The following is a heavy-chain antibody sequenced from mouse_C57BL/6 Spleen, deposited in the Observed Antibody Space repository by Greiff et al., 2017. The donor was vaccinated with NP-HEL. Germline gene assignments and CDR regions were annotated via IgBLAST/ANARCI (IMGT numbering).Heavy chain of an antibody. Sequence: VQLQQPGAELVKPGASVKLSCKASGYTFTSYWMHWVKQRPGQGLEWIGMIHPNSGSTNYNEKFKSKATLTVDKSSSTAYMQLSSLTSEDSAVYYCARGGYYGKGDWFAYWGQGTLVTVSA. CDR1: GYTFTSYW. CDR2: IHPNSGST. CDR3: ARGGYYGKGDWFAY. J-gene: IGHJ3*01. V-gene: IGHV1-64*01. D-gene: IGHD1-1*01.